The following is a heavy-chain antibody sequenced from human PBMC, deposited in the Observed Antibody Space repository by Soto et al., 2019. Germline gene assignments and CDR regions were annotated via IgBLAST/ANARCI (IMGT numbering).Heavy chain of an antibody. V-gene: IGHV3-30-3*01. D-gene: IGHD3-16*01. CDR2: ISYDGSNK. Sequence: QVQLVESGGGVVQPGRSLRLSCAASGCTFSSYAMHWVRQAPGKGLEWVAVISYDGSNKYYADSVKGRFTISRDNSKNTLYLQMNSLRAEDTAVYYCARAYEGDYFDYGGQGPLVTVSS. J-gene: IGHJ4*02. CDR3: ARAYEGDYFDY. CDR1: GCTFSSYA.